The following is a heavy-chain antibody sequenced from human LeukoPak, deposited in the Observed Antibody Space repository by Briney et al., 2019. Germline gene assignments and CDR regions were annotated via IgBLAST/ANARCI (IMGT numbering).Heavy chain of an antibody. D-gene: IGHD6-19*01. CDR2: FDPEDGET. CDR3: ATDLLSSGWPRPDL. CDR1: GYTLSELS. J-gene: IGHJ4*02. V-gene: IGHV1-24*01. Sequence: ASVKVSCKVSGYTLSELSMHWVRQAPGKGLEWMGGFDPEDGETIYAQKFQGRVTMTEDTSTDTAYMELSSLRSEDTAVYYCATDLLSSGWPRPDLWGQGNLVTVSS.